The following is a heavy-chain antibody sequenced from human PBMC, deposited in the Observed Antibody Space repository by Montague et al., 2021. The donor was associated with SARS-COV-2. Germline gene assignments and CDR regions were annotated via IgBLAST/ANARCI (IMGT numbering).Heavy chain of an antibody. CDR1: GGSVSSGGYY. Sequence: SETLSLTCVVSGGSVSSGGYYWGWIRQPPGKGLEWIGCIYHSGASYYNPSLRRRVSISVDRSRNRLSLSLRSVTSADTAVYYCAGRRGGRWLVASASYFDPWGQGTLVTVSS. V-gene: IGHV4-39*01. CDR2: IYHSGAS. CDR3: AGRRGGRWLVASASYFDP. D-gene: IGHD6-19*01. J-gene: IGHJ5*02.